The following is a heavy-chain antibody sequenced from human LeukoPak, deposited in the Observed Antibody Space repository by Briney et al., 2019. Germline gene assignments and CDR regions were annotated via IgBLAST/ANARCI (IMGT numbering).Heavy chain of an antibody. J-gene: IGHJ4*02. Sequence: GGSLRLSCAVSGFTFSSYWISFVRQAPGKGLEWVANIKQDGSEKYYVDSVKGRFTISRDNAKNSLYLQMNSLRAEDTAVYYCERVAILGSFDYWGQGTLVTVSS. D-gene: IGHD3-3*01. V-gene: IGHV3-7*05. CDR1: GFTFSSYW. CDR3: ERVAILGSFDY. CDR2: IKQDGSEK.